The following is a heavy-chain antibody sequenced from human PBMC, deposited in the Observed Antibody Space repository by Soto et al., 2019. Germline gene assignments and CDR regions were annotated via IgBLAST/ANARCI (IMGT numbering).Heavy chain of an antibody. D-gene: IGHD2-15*01. J-gene: IGHJ4*02. CDR2: ISCNSGSI. CDR3: VTEVGIGYCRSGSCFYFDY. Sequence: EVQLVESGGGLVQPGRSLRLSCAASGFTFDDYAMHWVRQAPGKGLEWVSGISCNSGSIDYADSVKGRITISRDNAKHSLYLQMNSLRAEETALYYCVTEVGIGYCRSGSCFYFDYWGQGTLVTVSS. CDR1: GFTFDDYA. V-gene: IGHV3-9*01.